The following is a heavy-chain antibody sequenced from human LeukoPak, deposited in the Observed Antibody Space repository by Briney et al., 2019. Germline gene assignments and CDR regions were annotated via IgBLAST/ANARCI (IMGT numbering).Heavy chain of an antibody. CDR3: ASEGNDLGGFDM. CDR2: IEQAGSHK. Sequence: GGSLRLSCAASGFTFNSYWMHWVRQAPGKGPEWVANIEQAGSHKYYADSVRGRFTISRDNAKNSLYLQMSSLGAEDTAVYYCASEGNDLGGFDMWGQGTMVTVSS. D-gene: IGHD1-1*01. J-gene: IGHJ3*02. V-gene: IGHV3-7*01. CDR1: GFTFNSYW.